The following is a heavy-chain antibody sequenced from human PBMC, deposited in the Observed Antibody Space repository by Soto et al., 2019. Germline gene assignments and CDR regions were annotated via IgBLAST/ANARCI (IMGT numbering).Heavy chain of an antibody. CDR2: INAGNGNT. CDR1: GYTFTRYA. V-gene: IGHV1-3*01. Sequence: ASVKVSCKASGYTFTRYAMHWVRQAPGQRLEWMGWINAGNGNTKYSQKFQGRVTITRDTSASTAYMELSSMRSEDTAVYYCASSNIAAAPYGMDVWGQGTTVTVS. CDR3: ASSNIAAAPYGMDV. D-gene: IGHD6-13*01. J-gene: IGHJ6*02.